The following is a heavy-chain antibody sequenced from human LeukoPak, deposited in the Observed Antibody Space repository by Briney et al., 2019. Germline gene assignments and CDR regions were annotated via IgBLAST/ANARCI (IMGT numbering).Heavy chain of an antibody. J-gene: IGHJ4*02. Sequence: GASVKVSCKATGYTFTNYGITWVRQGPGQGLEWMGWISAYNGHTQSAQKVQGRVTMTTDTSTNTAYMELRSLRSDDTAVYYCARDGWSLDSWRDYYNGYWGQGTLVTVSS. CDR2: ISAYNGHT. CDR1: GYTFTNYG. V-gene: IGHV1-18*01. CDR3: ARDGWSLDSWRDYYNGY. D-gene: IGHD3-3*01.